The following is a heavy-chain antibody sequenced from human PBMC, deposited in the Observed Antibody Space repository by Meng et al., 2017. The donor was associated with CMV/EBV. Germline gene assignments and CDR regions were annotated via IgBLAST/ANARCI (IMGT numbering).Heavy chain of an antibody. CDR3: ARAQDSSSSGDFDY. CDR1: GSTLRRFY. D-gene: IGHD6-6*01. Sequence: LGSTLRRFYLHWGRPTPGQGLEWMGWINPNSGGTTYAQKFQGWVTMTRDTSISTAYMELSRLRSDDTAVYYCARAQDSSSSGDFDYWGQGTLVTVSS. V-gene: IGHV1-2*04. J-gene: IGHJ4*02. CDR2: INPNSGGT.